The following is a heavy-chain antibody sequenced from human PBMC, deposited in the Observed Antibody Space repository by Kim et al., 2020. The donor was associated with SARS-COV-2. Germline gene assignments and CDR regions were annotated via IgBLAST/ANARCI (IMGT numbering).Heavy chain of an antibody. CDR1: GFTFSSYA. J-gene: IGHJ3*02. Sequence: GGSLRLSCAASGFTFSSYAMSWVRQAPGKGLEWVSAISGSGGSTYYADSVKGRFTISRDNSKNTLYLQMNSLRAEDTAVYYCAKGRLYYYDSSGYPDAFDIWGQGTMVTVSS. D-gene: IGHD3-22*01. CDR3: AKGRLYYYDSSGYPDAFDI. V-gene: IGHV3-23*01. CDR2: ISGSGGST.